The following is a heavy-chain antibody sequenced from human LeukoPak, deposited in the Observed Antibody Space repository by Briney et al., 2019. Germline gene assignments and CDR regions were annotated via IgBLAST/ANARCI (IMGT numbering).Heavy chain of an antibody. CDR3: ARGSIAGTGAFDI. J-gene: IGHJ3*02. V-gene: IGHV4-59*12. Sequence: SETLSLTCTVSGGSISSYYWSWIRQPPGKGLEWIGYIYYSGSTNYNPSLKSRVTISVDTSKNQFSLKLSSVTAADTAVYYCARGSIAGTGAFDIWGQGTMVTVSS. CDR1: GGSISSYY. D-gene: IGHD6-6*01. CDR2: IYYSGST.